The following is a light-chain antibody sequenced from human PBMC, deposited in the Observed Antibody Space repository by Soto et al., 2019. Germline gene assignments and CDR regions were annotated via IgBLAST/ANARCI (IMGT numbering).Light chain of an antibody. CDR1: SSNIGAGYD. V-gene: IGLV1-40*01. J-gene: IGLJ2*01. Sequence: QAVVTQPPSVSGAPGQRVTIYCTGSSSNIGAGYDVQWYQQLPGAAPKLLIFGNSNRPSGVPDRFSGSRSGTSASLAITGLQAEDEADYFCQSYDISLSVSVIFGGGTKLTV. CDR2: GNS. CDR3: QSYDISLSVSVI.